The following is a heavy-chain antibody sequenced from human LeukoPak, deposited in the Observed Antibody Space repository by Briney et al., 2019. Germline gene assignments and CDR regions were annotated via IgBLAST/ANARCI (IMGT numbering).Heavy chain of an antibody. J-gene: IGHJ4*02. CDR3: ARPKTTGSFDS. Sequence: SETLSLTCTVSSASIRSDYLSWIRQSPGKGLEWIGYIYYTVTTNYNPSLKGRVTISIDTSKNQFSLKLTSVTAADTAIYYCARPKTTGSFDSWGQGTLVTVSS. CDR2: IYYTVTT. V-gene: IGHV4-59*01. D-gene: IGHD2-8*02. CDR1: SASIRSDY.